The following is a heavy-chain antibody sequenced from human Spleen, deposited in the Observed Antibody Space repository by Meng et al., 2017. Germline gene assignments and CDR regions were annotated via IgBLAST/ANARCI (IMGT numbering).Heavy chain of an antibody. D-gene: IGHD4-23*01. Sequence: GESLKISCAASGFTFDDYGMSWVRQAPGKGLEWVSALSGGGFTTYYADSVKGRFTISRDNGKNTVYLQMDSLRAEDTAVYHCARVVGTYGGDYYGMDVWGQGTTVTVSS. CDR1: GFTFDDYG. J-gene: IGHJ6*02. V-gene: IGHV3-23*01. CDR3: ARVVGTYGGDYYGMDV. CDR2: LSGGGFTT.